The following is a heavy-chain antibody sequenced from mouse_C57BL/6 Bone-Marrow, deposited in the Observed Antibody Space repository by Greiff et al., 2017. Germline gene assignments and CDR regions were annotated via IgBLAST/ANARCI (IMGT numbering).Heavy chain of an antibody. J-gene: IGHJ2*01. V-gene: IGHV1-15*01. Sequence: QVQLKESGAELVRPGASVTLSCKASGYTFTDYEMHWVKQTPVHGLEWIGAIDPETGGTAYNQKFKGKAILTADKSSSTAYMELRSLTSEDSAVYYCTRNPIEGYWGQGTTLTVSS. CDR2: IDPETGGT. CDR3: TRNPIEGY. CDR1: GYTFTDYE.